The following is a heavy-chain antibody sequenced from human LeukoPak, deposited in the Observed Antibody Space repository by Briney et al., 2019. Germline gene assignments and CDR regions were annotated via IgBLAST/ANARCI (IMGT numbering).Heavy chain of an antibody. J-gene: IGHJ3*02. CDR2: ISSSSSYI. D-gene: IGHD4-17*01. CDR1: GFTYSSYS. CDR3: ARGGDYVRAFDI. V-gene: IGHV3-21*01. Sequence: GGSLRLSCAASGFTYSSYSMNWVRQAPGKVLEWVSSISSSSSYIYYADSVKGRFTISRDNAKNSLYLQMNSLRAEDTAVYYCARGGDYVRAFDIWGQGTMVTVSS.